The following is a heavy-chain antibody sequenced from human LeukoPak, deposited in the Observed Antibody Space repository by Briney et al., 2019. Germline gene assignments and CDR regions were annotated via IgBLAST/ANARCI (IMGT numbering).Heavy chain of an antibody. J-gene: IGHJ4*02. CDR3: ARLGITMVRGVN. V-gene: IGHV4-39*01. CDR2: IYYSGST. Sequence: SETLSPTCTVSGGSISSSSYYWGWIRQPPGKGLEWIGSIYYSGSTYYNPSLKSRVTISVDTSKNQFSLKLSSVTAADTAVYYCARLGITMVRGVNWGQGTLVTVSS. D-gene: IGHD3-10*01. CDR1: GGSISSSSYY.